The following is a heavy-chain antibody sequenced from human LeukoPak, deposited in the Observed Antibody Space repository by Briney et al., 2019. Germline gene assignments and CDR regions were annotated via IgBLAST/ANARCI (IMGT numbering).Heavy chain of an antibody. CDR3: ARLDYDILTGYYTDAFDI. Sequence: SQTLSLTCTVSGGSISSGSYYWSWIRQPAGKGLEWIGRIYTSGSTNYNPSLKSRVTISVDTSKNQFSLKLSSVTAADTAVYYCARLDYDILTGYYTDAFDIWGQGTMVTVSS. CDR1: GGSISSGSYY. CDR2: IYTSGST. J-gene: IGHJ3*02. D-gene: IGHD3-9*01. V-gene: IGHV4-61*02.